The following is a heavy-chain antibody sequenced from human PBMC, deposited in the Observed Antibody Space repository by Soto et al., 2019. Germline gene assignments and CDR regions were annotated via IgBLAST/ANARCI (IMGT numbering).Heavy chain of an antibody. Sequence: EVQLVESGGGLVQPGGSLRLSCAASGFTLTNYEMHWVRQAPGKGLEFVSGISSNGGSTYYADSVKGRFTISRDNSKNTLSLQMGSLRPEDTAVYYCARLTTITQFFNYWGQGTLVTVSS. CDR3: ARLTTITQFFNY. CDR2: ISSNGGST. D-gene: IGHD4-4*01. J-gene: IGHJ4*02. V-gene: IGHV3-64*07. CDR1: GFTLTNYE.